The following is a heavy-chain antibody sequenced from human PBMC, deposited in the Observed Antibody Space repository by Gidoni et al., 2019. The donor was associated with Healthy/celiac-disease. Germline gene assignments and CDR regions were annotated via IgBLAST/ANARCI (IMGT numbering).Heavy chain of an antibody. J-gene: IGHJ4*02. CDR2: MYYSGST. CDR3: ASSTRVTRGFDY. V-gene: IGHV4-39*01. CDR1: GGSISSSSYY. Sequence: QLQLQESGPGLVKPSETLSLTCTVSGGSISSSSYYWGWIRQPPGKGLEWIGSMYYSGSTYYNPSLKSRVTISVDTSKNQFSLKLSSVTAADTAVYYCASSTRVTRGFDYWGQGTLVTVSS. D-gene: IGHD4-17*01.